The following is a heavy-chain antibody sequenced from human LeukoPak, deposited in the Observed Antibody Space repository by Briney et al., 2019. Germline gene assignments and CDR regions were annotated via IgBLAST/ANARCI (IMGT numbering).Heavy chain of an antibody. CDR2: ISNSGAGT. D-gene: IGHD2-2*01. V-gene: IGHV3-23*01. Sequence: HAGGSLRLSCAASGFTFSNYAMSWVRQAPGKGLEWVSTISNSGAGTYYADSVKGRFTISRDNSKDTLYLQMNSLRAEDTAVYYCAKDSAAKGYTLICCMDYWGQGTLVTVSS. CDR3: AKDSAAKGYTLICCMDY. CDR1: GFTFSNYA. J-gene: IGHJ4*02.